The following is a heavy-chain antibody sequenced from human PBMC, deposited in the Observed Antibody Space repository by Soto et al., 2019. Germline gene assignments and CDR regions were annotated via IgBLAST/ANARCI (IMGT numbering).Heavy chain of an antibody. V-gene: IGHV4-30-4*01. J-gene: IGHJ3*02. CDR3: ARARPAVGATGFGGFDI. CDR2: IYYSGST. CDR1: GGSISSGDNH. D-gene: IGHD1-26*01. Sequence: QVQLQESGPGLVKPSQTVSLTCTVSGGSISSGDNHWSWIRQPPGKGLEWIGHIYYSGSTYSNPSLKSRVTLSVDTSKNQFSLKLSSLTAADTAVYYCARARPAVGATGFGGFDIWGPGTMVTVSS.